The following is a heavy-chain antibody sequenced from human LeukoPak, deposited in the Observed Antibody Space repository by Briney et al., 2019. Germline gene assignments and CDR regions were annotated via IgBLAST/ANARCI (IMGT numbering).Heavy chain of an antibody. CDR2: IRYDGSNK. Sequence: GGSLRLSCAASGFRFSTYAMSWFRQAPGKGLEWVAFIRYDGSNKYYADSVKGRFTISRDNSKNTLYLQMNSLRAEDTAVYYCAKDLAYYDFWSGYPQDYWGQGTLVTVSS. CDR1: GFRFSTYA. J-gene: IGHJ4*02. CDR3: AKDLAYYDFWSGYPQDY. D-gene: IGHD3-3*01. V-gene: IGHV3-30*02.